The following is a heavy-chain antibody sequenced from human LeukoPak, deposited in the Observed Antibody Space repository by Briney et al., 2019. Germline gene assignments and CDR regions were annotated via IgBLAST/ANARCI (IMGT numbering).Heavy chain of an antibody. CDR2: ISSSGTPI. CDR1: GFTFSSYW. CDR3: AREKTACGGDCYDS. Sequence: PGGSLRLSCAASGFTFSSYWMSWVRQAPGKGLEWVSYISSSGTPIHYADSVKGRFTISRDNAKNSLFLQMNSLRAEDTAVYYCAREKTACGGDCYDSWGQGTLVTVSS. J-gene: IGHJ4*02. D-gene: IGHD2-21*01. V-gene: IGHV3-48*04.